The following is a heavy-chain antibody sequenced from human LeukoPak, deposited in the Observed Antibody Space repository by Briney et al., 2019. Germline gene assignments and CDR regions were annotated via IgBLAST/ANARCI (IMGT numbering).Heavy chain of an antibody. J-gene: IGHJ6*03. CDR1: GYTFTSYD. V-gene: IGHV1-3*03. CDR3: ARAPYDFWSGSSDYYYMDV. Sequence: ASVKVSCKASGYTFTSYDINWVRQATGQGLEWMGWINAGNGNTKYSQEFQGRVTITRDTSASTAYMELSSLRSEDMAVSYCARAPYDFWSGSSDYYYMDVWGKGTTVTVSS. D-gene: IGHD3-3*01. CDR2: INAGNGNT.